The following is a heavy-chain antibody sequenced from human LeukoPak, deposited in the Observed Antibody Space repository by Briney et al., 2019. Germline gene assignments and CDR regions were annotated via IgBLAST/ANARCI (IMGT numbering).Heavy chain of an antibody. V-gene: IGHV3-43D*03. CDR3: VKDLGDTTSAHFDY. D-gene: IGHD1-26*01. CDR2: ISWGGGST. CDR1: GFTFDDYA. Sequence: GGCLRLSCAASGFTFDDYAMHWIRQAPGQSPEWVSLISWGGGSTFYADSVRGRFTISRDNSRNSLYLQMNSLRADDTALYYCVKDLGDTTSAHFDYWGQGTLVTVSS. J-gene: IGHJ4*02.